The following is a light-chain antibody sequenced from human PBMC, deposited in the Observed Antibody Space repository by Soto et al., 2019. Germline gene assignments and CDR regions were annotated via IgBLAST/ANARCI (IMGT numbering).Light chain of an antibody. CDR1: SSNIGSNT. Sequence: QSVLTQPPSASGTPGQRVTISCSGSSSNIGSNTVNWYQQFPGTAPKLLIYSNNQRPSGVPDRFSGSKSGTSASLAISGLQSEVEADYYCAAWDDSLNGVVFGGGTKLTVL. CDR3: AAWDDSLNGVV. CDR2: SNN. J-gene: IGLJ2*01. V-gene: IGLV1-44*01.